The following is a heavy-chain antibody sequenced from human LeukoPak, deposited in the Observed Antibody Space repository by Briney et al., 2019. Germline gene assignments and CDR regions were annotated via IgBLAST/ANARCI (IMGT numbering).Heavy chain of an antibody. J-gene: IGHJ4*02. V-gene: IGHV1-2*02. CDR1: GYTFTVYY. CDR3: ARCPDYDILTGYMYYFDY. Sequence: ASVKVSCKASGYTFTVYYMHWVRQAPGQGHEWMGWINPNSGGTNYAQKFQGRVTMTRDTSISTAYMELRRLRSDATAVYYCARCPDYDILTGYMYYFDYWGQGTLVTVSS. D-gene: IGHD3-9*01. CDR2: INPNSGGT.